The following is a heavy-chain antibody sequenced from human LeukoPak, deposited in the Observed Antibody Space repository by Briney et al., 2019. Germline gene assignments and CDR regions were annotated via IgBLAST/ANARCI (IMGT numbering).Heavy chain of an antibody. CDR1: GGSFSGYY. CDR2: INHSGST. J-gene: IGHJ3*02. CDR3: ARDPLAHAFDI. D-gene: IGHD2-15*01. V-gene: IGHV4-34*01. Sequence: PSETLSLTCAVYGGSFSGYYWSWIRQPPGKGLEWIGEINHSGSTNYNPSLKSRVTISVDTSKNQFSLKLSSVTAADTAVYYCARDPLAHAFDIWGQGTMVTVSS.